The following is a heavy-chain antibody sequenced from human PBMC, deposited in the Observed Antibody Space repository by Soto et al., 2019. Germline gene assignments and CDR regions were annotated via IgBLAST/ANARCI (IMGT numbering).Heavy chain of an antibody. CDR1: GFTFSGYA. CDR3: ARVEQYRGSYFLDY. D-gene: IGHD1-26*01. J-gene: IGHJ4*02. V-gene: IGHV3-30-3*01. CDR2: ISYDGSNK. Sequence: GGSLRLSCAASGFTFSGYAMQWVRQAPGKGLEWVAVISYDGSNKYYADSVKGRFTISRDNSKNTLYLQMNSLRAEDTAVYYCARVEQYRGSYFLDYWGQGTLVTVAS.